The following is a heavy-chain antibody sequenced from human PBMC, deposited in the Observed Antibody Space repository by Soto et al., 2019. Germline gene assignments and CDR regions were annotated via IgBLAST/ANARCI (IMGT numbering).Heavy chain of an antibody. V-gene: IGHV4-59*08. Sequence: QVQLQESGPGLVRPSETLSLTCTVSSDSISSYYWIWIRQSPGKGLEWIGYNDYSGNTNYNPSLKSRVTLTGDTPKNQFSLRLSSVTAADTAVYYCARAVGDPLYYLDYWGQGTLVTVSS. CDR3: ARAVGDPLYYLDY. J-gene: IGHJ4*02. CDR1: SDSISSYY. D-gene: IGHD6-19*01. CDR2: NDYSGNT.